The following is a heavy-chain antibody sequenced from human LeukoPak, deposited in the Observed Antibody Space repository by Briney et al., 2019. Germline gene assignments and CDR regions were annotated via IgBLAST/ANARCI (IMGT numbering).Heavy chain of an antibody. CDR2: ISSNGGRT. CDR3: ARAYSDYYYYGMDV. D-gene: IGHD2-21*01. J-gene: IGHJ6*02. V-gene: IGHV3-64*01. Sequence: QPGGSLRLSCAASGFTFSSYGMHWVRQAPGKGLECVSAISSNGGRTYYANSVKGTFTISRDNSKNTLYLQMGSLRAEDMAVYYCARAYSDYYYYGMDVWGQGTTVTVSS. CDR1: GFTFSSYG.